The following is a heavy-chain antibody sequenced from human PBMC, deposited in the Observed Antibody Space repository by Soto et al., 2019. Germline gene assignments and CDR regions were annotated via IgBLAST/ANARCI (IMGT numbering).Heavy chain of an antibody. V-gene: IGHV1-18*01. D-gene: IGHD3-22*01. J-gene: IGHJ5*02. CDR3: ARDRLRGYDNSGFFS. CDR2: INPPSGHR. CDR1: GYSFAYYG. Sequence: ASVKVSCKASGYSFAYYGINWVRQAPGQGLEWMAWINPPSGHRNYAQKFDDRLTMTTATSTNTVYMELRSLKSDDTAIYYCARDRLRGYDNSGFFSWGQGTQVTVSS.